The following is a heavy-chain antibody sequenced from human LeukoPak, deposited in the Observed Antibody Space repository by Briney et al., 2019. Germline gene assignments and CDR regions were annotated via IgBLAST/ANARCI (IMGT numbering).Heavy chain of an antibody. D-gene: IGHD3-22*01. Sequence: SETLSLTRPVSGDSISTYYWSWIRQPPGKRLEWIRSIYYSGSTNYNPSLKSRLTISVDTSNNQFSLKLSSVTAADTAVYYCARLNYYDSSGYYSLDGYFQHWGQGTLVTVSS. J-gene: IGHJ1*01. CDR2: IYYSGST. CDR1: GDSISTYY. CDR3: ARLNYYDSSGYYSLDGYFQH. V-gene: IGHV4-59*08.